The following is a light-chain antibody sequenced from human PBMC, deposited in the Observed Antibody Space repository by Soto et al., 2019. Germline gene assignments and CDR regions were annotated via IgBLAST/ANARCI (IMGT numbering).Light chain of an antibody. Sequence: QSALIQPASVSGSPGQSITISCTGTSSDVGSYNLVSWYQQHPGKAPKLMIYEVSKRPSGVSNRFSGSKSGNTASLTLSGLQAEDEADYYCCSYAGSSTWVFGGGTKLTVL. CDR1: SSDVGSYNL. CDR2: EVS. J-gene: IGLJ3*02. V-gene: IGLV2-23*02. CDR3: CSYAGSSTWV.